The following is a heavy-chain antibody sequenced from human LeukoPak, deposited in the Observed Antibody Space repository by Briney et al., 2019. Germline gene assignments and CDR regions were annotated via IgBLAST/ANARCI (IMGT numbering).Heavy chain of an antibody. D-gene: IGHD6-13*01. J-gene: IGHJ6*02. Sequence: PSETLSLTCAVHGGSFSGYYWSWIRQPPGKGLEWIGEINHSGSTNYNPSLKSRVTISVDTSKNQFSLKLSSVTAADTAVYYCARGHSRVRSSSWFPRGMDVWGQGTTVTVSS. CDR3: ARGHSRVRSSSWFPRGMDV. V-gene: IGHV4-34*01. CDR2: INHSGST. CDR1: GGSFSGYY.